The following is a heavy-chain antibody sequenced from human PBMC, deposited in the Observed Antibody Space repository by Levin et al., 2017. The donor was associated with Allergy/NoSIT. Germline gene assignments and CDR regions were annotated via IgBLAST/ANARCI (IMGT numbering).Heavy chain of an antibody. D-gene: IGHD6-19*01. CDR3: AKKQAGTSGFSFDV. Sequence: GGSLRLSCAASGFTFSSYAMSWVRQAPGKGLEWVSGIHDSGRYTYYADSVKGRFTISRDNSKNTLYLQMNSLGVEDTALYYCAKKQAGTSGFSFDVWGQGTTVTVSS. V-gene: IGHV3-23*01. CDR1: GFTFSSYA. CDR2: IHDSGRYT. J-gene: IGHJ3*01.